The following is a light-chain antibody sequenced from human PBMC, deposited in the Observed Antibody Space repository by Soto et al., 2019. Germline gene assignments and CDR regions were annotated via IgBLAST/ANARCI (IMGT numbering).Light chain of an antibody. CDR3: TSYTSSSTLC. Sequence: QSALTQPASVSESPGQSITISCTGTSSDVGGYNYVSWYQQHPGKAPKLMIYDVSNRPSGVSNRFSASKSGNTASLTISGLQAEDEADYYCTSYTSSSTLCFGTGTKVTVL. V-gene: IGLV2-14*01. CDR2: DVS. CDR1: SSDVGGYNY. J-gene: IGLJ1*01.